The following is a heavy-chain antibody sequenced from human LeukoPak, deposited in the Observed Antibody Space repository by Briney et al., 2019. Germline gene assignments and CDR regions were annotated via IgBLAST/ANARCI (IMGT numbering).Heavy chain of an antibody. D-gene: IGHD1-26*01. CDR1: GFTFSSYS. Sequence: PGGSLRLSCAASGFTFSSYSMNWVRQAPGKGLEWVSAISGSGGSTYYADSVKGRFTISRDNSKNTLYLQMNSLRAEDTAVYYCAKGMMGVTSITYYYYMDVWGKGTTVTISS. J-gene: IGHJ6*03. CDR2: ISGSGGST. CDR3: AKGMMGVTSITYYYYMDV. V-gene: IGHV3-23*01.